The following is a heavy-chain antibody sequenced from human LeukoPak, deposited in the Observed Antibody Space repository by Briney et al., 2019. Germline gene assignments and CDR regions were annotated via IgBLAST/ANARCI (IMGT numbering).Heavy chain of an antibody. CDR2: ISYDGSNK. D-gene: IGHD1-26*01. V-gene: IGHV3-30*18. CDR3: AKARGSYYDGFDF. Sequence: PGRSLRLSCAASGFTFSSYGMHWVRQAPGKGLEWVAIISYDGSNKYYADSVKGRFTISRDNSKNTLYLQMNSLRAEDTAVYYCAKARGSYYDGFDFWGQGTLVTVSS. J-gene: IGHJ4*02. CDR1: GFTFSSYG.